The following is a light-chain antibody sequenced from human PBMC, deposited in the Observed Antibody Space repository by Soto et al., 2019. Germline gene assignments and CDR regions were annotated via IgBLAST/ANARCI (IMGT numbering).Light chain of an antibody. CDR2: YAS. Sequence: EIVLTQSPVTLSLSPGERATLSCRASQSFSSNHGAWYQQKPPRTPRLLINYASSKATSRPDTISRRRAGTTDTPPTIGLEQHDDLVSYCQQHGSSACTFGQGTKLEIK. CDR1: QSFSSNH. CDR3: QQHGSSACT. V-gene: IGKV3D-20*01. J-gene: IGKJ1*01.